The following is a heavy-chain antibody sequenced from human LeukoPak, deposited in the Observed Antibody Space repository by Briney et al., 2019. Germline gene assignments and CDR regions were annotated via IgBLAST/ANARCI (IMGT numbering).Heavy chain of an antibody. D-gene: IGHD4-11*01. CDR1: GYTFTSYW. CDR2: IYAGDSDT. J-gene: IGHJ3*02. Sequence: GESLKISCKGSGYTFTSYWIAWVRQMPGKGLEWMGIIYAGDSDTRYSPSFQGQVTISADKYSSTAYLQWSSLKASDTAMYYCARPRSVAVTYEGMMDAFDIWGQGTMVTVSS. CDR3: ARPRSVAVTYEGMMDAFDI. V-gene: IGHV5-51*01.